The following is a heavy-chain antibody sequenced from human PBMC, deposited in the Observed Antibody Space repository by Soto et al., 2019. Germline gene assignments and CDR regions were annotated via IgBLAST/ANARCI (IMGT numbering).Heavy chain of an antibody. CDR2: ISYDGSNK. CDR1: GFTFSNYV. D-gene: IGHD2-2*01. Sequence: QVQLVESGGGVVQPGRSLRLSCAASGFTFSNYVMHWVRQAPGKGLEWVAVISYDGSNKYYADSVRGRFTICRDNSQNTLFLQMNSLRPEDTAVYYCAKDQYQLIRRCYGLDVWGQGTTVTVSS. J-gene: IGHJ6*02. V-gene: IGHV3-30*18. CDR3: AKDQYQLIRRCYGLDV.